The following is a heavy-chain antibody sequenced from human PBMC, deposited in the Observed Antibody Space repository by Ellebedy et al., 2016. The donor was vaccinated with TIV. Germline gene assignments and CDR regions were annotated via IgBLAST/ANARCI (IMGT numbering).Heavy chain of an antibody. CDR1: GFTFSSFW. D-gene: IGHD3-10*01. CDR3: AKERYGSGTQTNYGMDV. J-gene: IGHJ6*02. CDR2: ISASGGST. V-gene: IGHV3-23*01. Sequence: GGSLRLSXAASGFTFSSFWIHWVRQAPVKGLEWVSAISASGGSTYYTDSVKGRFTVSRDNSKNTLYLQMDSLRAEDTAVYYCAKERYGSGTQTNYGMDVWGQGTTVSVSS.